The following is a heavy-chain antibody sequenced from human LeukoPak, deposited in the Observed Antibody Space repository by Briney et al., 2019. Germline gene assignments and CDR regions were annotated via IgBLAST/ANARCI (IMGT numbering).Heavy chain of an antibody. CDR3: ARARYYYGSGSYYWFDP. CDR2: INPNSGGT. J-gene: IGHJ5*02. CDR1: GYTFTGYY. D-gene: IGHD3-10*01. Sequence: ASVKVSCKASGYTFTGYYMHWVRQDPGQGLECMGWINPNSGGTNYAQKFQGRVTITRDTSISTAYMELSRLRSDDTAVYYCARARYYYGSGSYYWFDPWGQGTLVTVSS. V-gene: IGHV1-2*02.